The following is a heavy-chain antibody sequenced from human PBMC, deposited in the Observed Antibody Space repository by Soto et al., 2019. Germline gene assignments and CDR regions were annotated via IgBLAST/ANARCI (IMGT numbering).Heavy chain of an antibody. CDR3: AKCSVGTVRTRGWCNWFDP. CDR2: IRVGGGDT. Sequence: EVRLLESGGGLAQPGGSRRLSCAASGFTFSSSAMNWVRQAPGKGLEWVSSIRVGGGDTFYADSVRGRFTVSRDISRTTLYLQMNSLRAEDTAIYYCAKCSVGTVRTRGWCNWFDPWGQGTLVTVSS. CDR1: GFTFSSSA. D-gene: IGHD1-1*01. J-gene: IGHJ5*02. V-gene: IGHV3-23*01.